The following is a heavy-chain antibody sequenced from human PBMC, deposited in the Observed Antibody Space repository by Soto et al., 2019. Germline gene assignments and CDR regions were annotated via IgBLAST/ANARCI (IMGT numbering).Heavy chain of an antibody. CDR1: SGSISSSNW. V-gene: IGHV4-4*02. Sequence: QVQLQESGPGLVKPSGTLSLTCAGSSGSISSSNWWSLVRQPPGKGLEWIGEIYHSGRTNYNPSLKRRVNISVDKTKNQFSLKLSSVTAADTAVYYCAGGEGYCSSTSGYGRYFDYWGQVTLVTVSS. J-gene: IGHJ4*02. CDR3: AGGEGYCSSTSGYGRYFDY. CDR2: IYHSGRT. D-gene: IGHD2-2*01.